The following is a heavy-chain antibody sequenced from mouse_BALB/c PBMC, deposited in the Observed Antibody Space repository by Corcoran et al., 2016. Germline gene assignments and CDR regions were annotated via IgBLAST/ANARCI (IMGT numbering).Heavy chain of an antibody. CDR2: INPKNGGT. J-gene: IGHJ2*01. CDR1: GYTFPENT. CDR3: AITTVVADY. V-gene: IGHV1-18*01. Sequence: VHLHQSGLELLKPGASVKLSCKTSGYTFPENTMHWWKQSNGKSLDWIGGINPKNGGTSYNQKFKGKATLTVDKSSSTAYMELRSLTSEDSAVYYCAITTVVADYWGQGTTLTVSS. D-gene: IGHD1-1*01.